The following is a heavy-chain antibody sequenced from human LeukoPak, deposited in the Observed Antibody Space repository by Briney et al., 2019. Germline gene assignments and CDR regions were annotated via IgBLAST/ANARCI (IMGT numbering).Heavy chain of an antibody. J-gene: IGHJ4*02. CDR2: ISYDGSNE. CDR3: AREHGYCSSTSCSDFDY. V-gene: IGHV3-30*01. D-gene: IGHD2-2*03. CDR1: GFTFSSYA. Sequence: GGSLRLSCAASGFTFSSYAMHWVRQAPGKGLEWVAVISYDGSNEYYADSVKGRFTISRDNSKNTLYLQMNSLRAEDTAVYYCAREHGYCSSTSCSDFDYWGQGTLVTVSS.